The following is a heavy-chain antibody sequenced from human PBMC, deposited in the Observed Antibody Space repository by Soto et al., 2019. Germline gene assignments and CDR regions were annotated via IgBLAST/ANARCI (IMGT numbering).Heavy chain of an antibody. CDR1: GGSISSYY. D-gene: IGHD3-10*01. V-gene: IGHV4-59*01. J-gene: IGHJ5*02. CDR2: IYYSGST. CDR3: ARTIFMVRGVTKGIWFDP. Sequence: SETLSLTCTVSGGSISSYYWSWIRQPPGKGLEWIGYIYYSGSTNYNPSLKSRVTISVDTSKNQFSLKLSSVTAADTAVYYCARTIFMVRGVTKGIWFDPWGQGTLVTVSS.